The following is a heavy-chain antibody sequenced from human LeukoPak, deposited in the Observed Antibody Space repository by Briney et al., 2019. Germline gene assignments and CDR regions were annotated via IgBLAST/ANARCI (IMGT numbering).Heavy chain of an antibody. CDR1: GFTVSSNY. V-gene: IGHV3-53*01. CDR3: ARAWYRYGIDAFDI. J-gene: IGHJ3*02. D-gene: IGHD5-18*01. Sequence: GGSLRLSCAASGFTVSSNYMSWVRQAPGKGLEWVSVIYSGGSTYYADSVKGRFTISRDNSKNTLYLQMNSLRAEDTAVYYCARAWYRYGIDAFDIWGHGTMVTVSS. CDR2: IYSGGST.